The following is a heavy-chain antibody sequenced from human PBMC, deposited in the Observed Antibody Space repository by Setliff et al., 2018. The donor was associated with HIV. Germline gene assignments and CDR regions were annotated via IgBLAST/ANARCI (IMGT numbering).Heavy chain of an antibody. CDR1: GFTFGDYA. CDR3: TRDAEPYGAYLNLKYFDL. CDR2: IRSKAYGGTT. D-gene: IGHD4-17*01. V-gene: IGHV3-49*04. Sequence: AGGSLRLSCTVSGFTFGDYAMSWVRQAPGKGLEWVGFIRSKAYGGTTEYAASVKGRFTISIDDSKSIAYLQMNSLKTEDTAVYYCTRDAEPYGAYLNLKYFDLWGRGTLVTVSS. J-gene: IGHJ2*01.